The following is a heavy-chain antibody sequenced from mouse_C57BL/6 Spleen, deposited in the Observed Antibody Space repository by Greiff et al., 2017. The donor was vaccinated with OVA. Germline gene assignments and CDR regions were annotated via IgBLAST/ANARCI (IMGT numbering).Heavy chain of an antibody. J-gene: IGHJ1*03. CDR3: TGPHWDWYCDV. CDR2: IRLKSDNYAT. D-gene: IGHD4-1*01. Sequence: EVKVEESGGGLVQPGGSMKLSCVASGFTFSNYWMNWVRQSPEKGLEWVAQIRLKSDNYATQYAESVKGRFTISRDDSKSSVYLQMNNLRAEDTGIYYCTGPHWDWYCDVWGTGTTVTVSS. CDR1: GFTFSNYW. V-gene: IGHV6-3*01.